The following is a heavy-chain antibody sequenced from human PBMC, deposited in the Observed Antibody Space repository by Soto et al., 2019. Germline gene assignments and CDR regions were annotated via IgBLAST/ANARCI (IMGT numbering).Heavy chain of an antibody. J-gene: IGHJ6*02. CDR1: GGCISSSSYY. CDR3: ASTNGCYSRGNYCDGIDV. CDR2: LYNSGRA. D-gene: IGHD3-22*01. Sequence: SETLSLTWAVSGGCISSSSYYWGWIGQARGNRLEWSGSLYNSGRASSNPALKSRVTISVATSKHQSSLMLSSVTAADTAVYYCASTNGCYSRGNYCDGIDVWVQGTPVSVS. V-gene: IGHV4-39*01.